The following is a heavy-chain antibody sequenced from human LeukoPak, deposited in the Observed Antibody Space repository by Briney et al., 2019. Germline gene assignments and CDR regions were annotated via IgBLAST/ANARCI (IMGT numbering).Heavy chain of an antibody. J-gene: IGHJ6*04. D-gene: IGHD3-3*01. V-gene: IGHV1-69*10. Sequence: RASVTVSCKASGGTFSDYALNWVRQAPGQGLEWVGVFIPILGTANSTQKFQGRVTITADISTNTVYMELSSLRSEDTAVYFCAGIPVFGVVLHQEPVWGKGTTVTVSS. CDR2: FIPILGTA. CDR3: AGIPVFGVVLHQEPV. CDR1: GGTFSDYA.